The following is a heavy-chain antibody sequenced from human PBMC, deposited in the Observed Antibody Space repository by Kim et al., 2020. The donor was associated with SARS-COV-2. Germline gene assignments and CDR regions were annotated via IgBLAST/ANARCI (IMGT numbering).Heavy chain of an antibody. CDR2: INTNTGNP. CDR3: ARVGSSGWDVDYYYGMDV. CDR1: GYTFTSYA. J-gene: IGHJ6*02. D-gene: IGHD6-25*01. Sequence: ASVKVSCKASGYTFTSYAMNWVRQAPGQGLEWMGWINTNTGNPTYAQGFTGRFVFSLDTSVSTAYLQISSLKAEDTAVYYCARVGSSGWDVDYYYGMDVWGQGTTVTVSS. V-gene: IGHV7-4-1*02.